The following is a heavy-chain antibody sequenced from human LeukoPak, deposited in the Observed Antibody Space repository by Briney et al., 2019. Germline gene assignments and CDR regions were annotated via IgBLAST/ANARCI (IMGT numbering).Heavy chain of an antibody. CDR3: AREGTGELLFPFDY. V-gene: IGHV1-2*02. J-gene: IGHJ4*02. CDR1: GYTFGGYY. Sequence: GASVKVSCKASGYTFGGYYMHWVRQAPGQGLEWMGWINPNSGGTNYAQKFQGRVTMTRDTSISTAYMELSRLRSDDTAVYYCAREGTGELLFPFDYWGQGTLVTVSS. CDR2: INPNSGGT. D-gene: IGHD3-10*01.